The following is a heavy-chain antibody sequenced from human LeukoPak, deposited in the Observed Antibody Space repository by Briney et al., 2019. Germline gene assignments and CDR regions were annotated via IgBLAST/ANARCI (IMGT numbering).Heavy chain of an antibody. V-gene: IGHV1-18*01. D-gene: IGHD3-22*01. CDR2: INTYNGNT. CDR3: ARDLCLVVSNPLDY. CDR1: GYTFTSYG. J-gene: IGHJ4*02. Sequence: GASVKVSCKSSGYTFTSYGINRVRQPPAQGLEWVGFINTYNGNTNYAQKLQGRVTMTTDTSTRTAYMELRSLRSDDTVVYYCARDLCLVVSNPLDYWGQGTLVTVSS.